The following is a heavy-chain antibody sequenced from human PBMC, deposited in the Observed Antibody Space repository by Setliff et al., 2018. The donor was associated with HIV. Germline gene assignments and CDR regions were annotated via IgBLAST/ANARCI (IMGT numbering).Heavy chain of an antibody. D-gene: IGHD3-22*01. Sequence: LSCAASGFTFSNAWMSWVRQAPGKGLEWVGRIKSKTDGGTTDYAAPVKGRFTISRDDSKSLAYLQMNSLKSEDTAVYYCTRDQLGYYDSSGYPNWGQGTLVTVSS. V-gene: IGHV3-15*01. J-gene: IGHJ4*02. CDR2: IKSKTDGGTT. CDR1: GFTFSNAW. CDR3: TRDQLGYYDSSGYPN.